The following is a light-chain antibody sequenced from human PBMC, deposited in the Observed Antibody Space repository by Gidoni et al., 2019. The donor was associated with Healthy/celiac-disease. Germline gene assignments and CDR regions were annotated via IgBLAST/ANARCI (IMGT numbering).Light chain of an antibody. CDR2: LGS. J-gene: IGKJ2*03. CDR3: MQALQTPKS. CDR1: QSLLHSNGYNY. Sequence: DIVMTQSPLSLPVTPGEPASIYCSSSQSLLHSNGYNYLDWYLQKPGQSPQLLIYLGSNRASGVPDRFSGSGSGTDFTLKISRVEAEDVGVYYCMQALQTPKSFGQGTKLEIK. V-gene: IGKV2-28*01.